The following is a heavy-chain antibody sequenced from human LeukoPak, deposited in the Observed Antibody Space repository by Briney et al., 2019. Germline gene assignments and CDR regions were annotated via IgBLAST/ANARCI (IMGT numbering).Heavy chain of an antibody. D-gene: IGHD6-13*01. CDR1: GGSISSGSYY. J-gene: IGHJ4*02. V-gene: IGHV4-61*01. CDR2: IYYSGST. CDR3: AREVPIAAGLFDY. Sequence: LSQTLSLTCTVSGGSISSGSYYWSWIRQPPGKGLEWIGYIYYSGSTNYNPSLKSRVTISVDTPKNQFSLKLSSVTAADTAVYYCAREVPIAAGLFDYWGQGTLDTVSS.